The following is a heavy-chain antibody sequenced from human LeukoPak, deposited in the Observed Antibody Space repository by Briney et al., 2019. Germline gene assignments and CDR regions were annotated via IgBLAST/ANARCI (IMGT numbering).Heavy chain of an antibody. CDR3: ATHRGYSYGTAEDFDY. V-gene: IGHV3-7*01. Sequence: GGSLRLSCAASGFTFSHYWMSWVRQAPGKGLEWVSNIKQDVSEKYYVDSVKGRFTISRDNAKNSLYLQMNSLRAEDTALYYCATHRGYSYGTAEDFDYWGQGTLVTVSS. CDR2: IKQDVSEK. D-gene: IGHD5-18*01. J-gene: IGHJ4*02. CDR1: GFTFSHYW.